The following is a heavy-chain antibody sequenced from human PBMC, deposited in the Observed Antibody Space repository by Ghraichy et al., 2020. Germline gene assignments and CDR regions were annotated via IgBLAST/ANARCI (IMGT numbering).Heavy chain of an antibody. D-gene: IGHD6-19*01. Sequence: SETLSLTCTVSGGSISSSSYYWGWIRQPPGKGLEWIGSIYYSGSTYYNPSLKSRVTISVDTSKNQFSLKLSSVTAADTAVYYCARHWPAYKGPIAVAGEIDYWGQGTLVTVSS. J-gene: IGHJ4*02. CDR2: IYYSGST. CDR3: ARHWPAYKGPIAVAGEIDY. CDR1: GGSISSSSYY. V-gene: IGHV4-39*01.